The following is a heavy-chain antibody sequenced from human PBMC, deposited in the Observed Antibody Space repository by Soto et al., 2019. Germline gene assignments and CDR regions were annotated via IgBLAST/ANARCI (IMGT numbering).Heavy chain of an antibody. CDR1: GGTFSSYA. J-gene: IGHJ6*02. CDR2: IIPIFGTA. D-gene: IGHD6-13*01. V-gene: IGHV1-69*13. CDR3: ASNTAGTEDYYYYGMDV. Sequence: SVRVSCKAPGGTFSSYAISWVRQAPGQGLEWMGGIIPIFGTANYAQKFQGRVTITADESTSTAYMELSSLRSEDTAVYYCASNTAGTEDYYYYGMDVWGQGTTVTVSS.